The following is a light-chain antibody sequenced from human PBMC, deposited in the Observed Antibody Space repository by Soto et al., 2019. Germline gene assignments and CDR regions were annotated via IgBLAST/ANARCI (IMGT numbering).Light chain of an antibody. J-gene: IGLJ3*02. CDR1: SSNIGSNT. CDR3: AAWDDSLNVPV. Sequence: QSVLTQPPSASGTPGQRVTISCSGSSSNIGSNTVNWYQQLPGTAPKLLIYSNNQRPSGVPDRFSGSKSGTSASLAISGLQSEDEADYYCAAWDDSLNVPVFGGGTKLT. CDR2: SNN. V-gene: IGLV1-44*01.